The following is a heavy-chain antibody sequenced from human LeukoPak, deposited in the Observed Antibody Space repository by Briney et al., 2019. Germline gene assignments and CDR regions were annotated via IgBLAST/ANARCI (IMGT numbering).Heavy chain of an antibody. D-gene: IGHD2-2*01. V-gene: IGHV4-31*03. CDR2: IYYSGST. Sequence: PSQTLSLTCTVSGGSISSGGYYWSWIRQHPGKGLEWIGYIYYSGSTYYNPSLKSRVTISVDTSKNQFSLKLSSVTAADTAVYYCARGRVYSQYQLLPGNWFDPWGQGTPVTVSS. CDR1: GGSISSGGYY. CDR3: ARGRVYSQYQLLPGNWFDP. J-gene: IGHJ5*02.